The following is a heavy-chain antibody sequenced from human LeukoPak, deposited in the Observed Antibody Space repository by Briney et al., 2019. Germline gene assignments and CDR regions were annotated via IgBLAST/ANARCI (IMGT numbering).Heavy chain of an antibody. CDR2: INPSGGST. V-gene: IGHV1-46*01. CDR1: GYTFTSYY. J-gene: IGHJ6*03. CDR3: ARGGGYSSGWYVGEGRYYYYYYMDV. Sequence: ASVKVSCKASGYTFTSYYMHWVRQAPGQGLEWMGIINPSGGSTSYAQKFQGRVTMTRDMSTSTVYMELSSLRSEDTAVYYCARGGGYSSGWYVGEGRYYYYYYMDVWGKGTTVTVSS. D-gene: IGHD6-19*01.